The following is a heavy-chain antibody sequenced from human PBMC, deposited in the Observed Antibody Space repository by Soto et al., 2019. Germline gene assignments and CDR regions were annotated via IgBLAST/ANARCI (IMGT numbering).Heavy chain of an antibody. Sequence: ASVKVSCKASGYSFISYYLHWVRQAPGQGLEWMGVINPGGGGTSYAEKFQGRVTMTSDTSTNTVYMELSSLRSEDTAVYYCESVLVHCGRHCPNWFDPCCQGSLVTVSS. CDR2: INPGGGGT. D-gene: IGHD2-21*02. V-gene: IGHV1-46*01. CDR1: GYSFISYY. CDR3: ESVLVHCGRHCPNWFDP. J-gene: IGHJ5*02.